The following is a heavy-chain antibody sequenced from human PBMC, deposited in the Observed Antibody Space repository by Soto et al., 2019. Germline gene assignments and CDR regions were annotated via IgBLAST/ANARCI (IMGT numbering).Heavy chain of an antibody. J-gene: IGHJ4*02. CDR3: ARAAGYCSGGSCYSYYFDY. CDR2: IGSSSSYI. Sequence: GGSLRLSCGASGFSFNDYYMSWIRQAPGKGLEGVSYIGSSSSYIYYADSVKGRFTISRDNAKTSLNLQMTGLRAEDTAVYYCARAAGYCSGGSCYSYYFDYWGQGTLVTVSS. D-gene: IGHD2-15*01. CDR1: GFSFNDYY. V-gene: IGHV3-11*06.